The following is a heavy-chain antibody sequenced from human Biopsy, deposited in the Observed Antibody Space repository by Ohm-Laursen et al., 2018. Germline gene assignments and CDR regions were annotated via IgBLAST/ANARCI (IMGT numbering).Heavy chain of an antibody. D-gene: IGHD3-16*02. CDR3: ARGEVTFGELIVSLDS. J-gene: IGHJ4*02. V-gene: IGHV1-18*01. Sequence: ASVKVSCKTSGYNFISYSINWVRQAPGQWLEWMGWIRPLNGDTKYGQKFQDRVTMTTDTSTSTVYMELTSLRSDDTAVYYCARGEVTFGELIVSLDSWGQGTLVTVSS. CDR1: GYNFISYS. CDR2: IRPLNGDT.